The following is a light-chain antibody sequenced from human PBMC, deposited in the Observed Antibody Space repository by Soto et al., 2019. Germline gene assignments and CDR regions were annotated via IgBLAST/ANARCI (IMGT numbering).Light chain of an antibody. Sequence: IHMTLSRASLSWSDIDRVSITCRSSQSISSLLAWYQKKPGKAPKLLIYDASSLESGVPSRFSGSGSGTEFTLTISSLQPDDFATYYCQQYTSYSPETFCQGTKVDIK. J-gene: IGKJ1*01. CDR3: QQYTSYSPET. V-gene: IGKV1-5*01. CDR1: QSISSL. CDR2: DAS.